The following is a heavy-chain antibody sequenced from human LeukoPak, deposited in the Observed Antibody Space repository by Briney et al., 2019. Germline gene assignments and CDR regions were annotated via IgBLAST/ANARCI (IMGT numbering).Heavy chain of an antibody. V-gene: IGHV4-39*01. CDR2: IYYSGST. CDR3: ARHGDFWSGYSDGFDP. J-gene: IGHJ5*02. Sequence: SETLSLTRTVSGGSISSSNFYWGWIRQPPGKGLEWIGSIYYSGSTYYNPSLKSRVTIFVDTSKNQVSLKLSSVTAADTAVYYCARHGDFWSGYSDGFDPWGQGILVTVSS. CDR1: GGSISSSNFY. D-gene: IGHD3-3*01.